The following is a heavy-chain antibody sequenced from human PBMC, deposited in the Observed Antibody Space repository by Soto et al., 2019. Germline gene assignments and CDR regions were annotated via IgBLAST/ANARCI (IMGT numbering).Heavy chain of an antibody. CDR3: ARDREWLRLGKSHTNEY. CDR1: GYTFTSHG. CDR2: ISVYTGNT. Sequence: QVQLVQSGAEVKMPGASVKVSCKASGYTFTSHGITWVRQAPGQGLEWMGWISVYTGNTNYAQKFQGRVTMTTDTSTSTAYMELKSLTSADTAVYYCARDREWLRLGKSHTNEYWGQGTLVTVSS. D-gene: IGHD5-12*01. J-gene: IGHJ4*02. V-gene: IGHV1-18*01.